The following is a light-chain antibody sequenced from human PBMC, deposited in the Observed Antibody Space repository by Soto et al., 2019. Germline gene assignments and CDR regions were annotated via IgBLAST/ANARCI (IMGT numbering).Light chain of an antibody. Sequence: EIVMTQSPATLSVSPGERATLSCRASQSISSNLAWYQQKPGQAPRLLIYGASTRATGIPARFNGSGSGTELTLNISSLQSEDFAVYYCQHYKTWPLTFGGGTRVEI. CDR2: GAS. CDR3: QHYKTWPLT. V-gene: IGKV3-15*01. CDR1: QSISSN. J-gene: IGKJ4*01.